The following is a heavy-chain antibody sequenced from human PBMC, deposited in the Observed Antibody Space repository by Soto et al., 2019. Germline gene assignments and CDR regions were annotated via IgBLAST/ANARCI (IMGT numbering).Heavy chain of an antibody. J-gene: IGHJ6*02. CDR1: GGSISSSNW. CDR3: ARVSGSYYYGMDV. CDR2: IYHSGST. Sequence: QVQLQESGPGLVKPSGTLSLTCAVSGGSISSSNWWSWVRQPPGKGLEWIGEIYHSGSTNYNPSPKSRVTIPVEQSKTQSSRKLNSVTAADPAVYYCARVSGSYYYGMDVWGQGTTVTVSS. V-gene: IGHV4-4*02.